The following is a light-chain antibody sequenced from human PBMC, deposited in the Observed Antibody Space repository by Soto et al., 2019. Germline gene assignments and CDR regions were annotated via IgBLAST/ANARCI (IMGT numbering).Light chain of an antibody. CDR1: SSDVGGYNY. J-gene: IGLJ2*01. CDR3: SSYAGGNIFHVV. CDR2: EVS. Sequence: QSALTQPPSASGSPGQSVTISCTGTSSDVGGYNYLSWYQQHPGKAPKLMIYEVSKRPSGVPDRCSGSKSGNTASLTVSGLQAEDEADYYCSSYAGGNIFHVVFGGGTKLTVL. V-gene: IGLV2-8*01.